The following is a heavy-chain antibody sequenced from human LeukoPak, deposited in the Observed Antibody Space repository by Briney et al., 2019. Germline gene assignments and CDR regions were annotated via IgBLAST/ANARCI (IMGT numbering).Heavy chain of an antibody. V-gene: IGHV3-21*01. CDR1: GFSFGTYR. CDR2: ISDASFNI. Sequence: PRGSLSPSCAASGFSFGTYRTNWVSQAPGKGLEWVSSISDASFNIYYADSVKGRFTVSRDNAKSSLYLQMNSLRAEDTAVYYCARTDYYYSYFEPWGQGTLVTVSS. CDR3: ARTDYYYSYFEP. D-gene: IGHD3-22*01. J-gene: IGHJ5*02.